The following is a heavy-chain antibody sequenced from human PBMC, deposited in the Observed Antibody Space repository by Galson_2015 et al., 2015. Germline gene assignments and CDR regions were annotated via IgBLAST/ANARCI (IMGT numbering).Heavy chain of an antibody. CDR2: ISSSGGAT. J-gene: IGHJ4*02. D-gene: IGHD3-10*01. V-gene: IGHV3-48*01. CDR3: ARGNYSSGSSY. Sequence: SLRLSCAASGFIFTNYHTHWVRQAPGEGLEWISVISSSGGATSYADSVKGRFTISRDNAEKSLYLQMNSLRADDTAVYYCARGNYSSGSSYWGQGTLVTVSS. CDR1: GFIFTNYH.